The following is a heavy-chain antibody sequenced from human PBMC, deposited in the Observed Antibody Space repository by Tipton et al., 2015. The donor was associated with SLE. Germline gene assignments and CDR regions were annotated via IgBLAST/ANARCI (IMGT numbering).Heavy chain of an antibody. CDR1: GGSISSGDYY. CDR2: IYYSGGT. Sequence: TLSLTCTVSGGSISSGDYYWSWIRQPPGKGLEWIGYIYYSGGTNYNPSLKSRVTISVDTSKNQFSLKLSSVTAADTAVYYCAREGYYGSGTDWGQGTLVTVSS. D-gene: IGHD3-10*01. CDR3: AREGYYGSGTD. V-gene: IGHV4-61*08. J-gene: IGHJ4*02.